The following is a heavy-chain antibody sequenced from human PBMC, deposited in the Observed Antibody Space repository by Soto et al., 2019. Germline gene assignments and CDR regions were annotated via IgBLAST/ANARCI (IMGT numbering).Heavy chain of an antibody. J-gene: IGHJ6*03. Sequence: EVQLVESGGGLVKPGGSLRLSCAASGFTFSSYSMNWVRQAPGQGLEWVSSISRSSSYIYYADSVKGRFTISRDNAKNSLYLQMNSLRAEDTAVYYCARVYPGPGYMDVWVKGTTVTVSS. CDR1: GFTFSSYS. CDR2: ISRSSSYI. CDR3: ARVYPGPGYMDV. D-gene: IGHD2-2*01. V-gene: IGHV3-21*01.